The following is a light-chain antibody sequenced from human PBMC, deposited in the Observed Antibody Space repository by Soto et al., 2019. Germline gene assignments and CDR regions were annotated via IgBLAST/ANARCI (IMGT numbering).Light chain of an antibody. CDR2: AAS. V-gene: IGKV3-20*01. Sequence: EIVLTQSPDTLSLSPGERATLSCRASQSVGSNYLAWYQQKPGQTPRLLIYAASSRATGIPDTFSGGGSGTDFTLTISRLEPEDFAVYYCQHYGSPLTFGGGTKVDI. CDR1: QSVGSNY. J-gene: IGKJ4*01. CDR3: QHYGSPLT.